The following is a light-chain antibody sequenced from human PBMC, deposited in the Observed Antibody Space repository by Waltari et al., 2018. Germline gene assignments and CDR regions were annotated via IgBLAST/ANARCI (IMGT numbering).Light chain of an antibody. J-gene: IGLJ2*01. CDR1: NIGRKS. V-gene: IGLV3-21*04. CDR3: LVWHSTTDHHGV. Sequence: SYVVTQSPSVSVAPGETARITRGGDNIGRKSVHWYQQRPGQAPVLVISYDSDRPSGIPERFSGSNSGNTATLTISWVEADDEADYYCLVWHSTTDHHGVFGGGTKLTVL. CDR2: YDS.